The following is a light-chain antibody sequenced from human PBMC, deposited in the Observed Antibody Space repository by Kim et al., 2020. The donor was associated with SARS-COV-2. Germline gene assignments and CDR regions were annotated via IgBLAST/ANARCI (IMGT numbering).Light chain of an antibody. V-gene: IGLV2-14*01. Sequence: QSALTQPASVSGSPGQSITISCTGTSSDVGGHNTVSWYQQHPGKVPKVIIYNVNKRPSGVSNRISGSKSGNTASLTISGLQAEDEADYYCSSYTLSQTYVFGTRTKVTVL. J-gene: IGLJ1*01. CDR3: SSYTLSQTYV. CDR2: NVN. CDR1: SSDVGGHNT.